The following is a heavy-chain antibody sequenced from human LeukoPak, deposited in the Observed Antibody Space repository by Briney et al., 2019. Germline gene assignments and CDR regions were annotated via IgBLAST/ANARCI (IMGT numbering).Heavy chain of an antibody. D-gene: IGHD3-22*01. V-gene: IGHV1-69*06. Sequence: SVKVSCKASGGTFGSYAISWVRQAPGQGLEWMGGITPIFGTGNYAQKFQGRVTITADKSTSTAYMELSSLRSEDTAVYYCARGVRGYYDSSGYYYDYWGQGTLVTISS. CDR1: GGTFGSYA. CDR2: ITPIFGTG. J-gene: IGHJ4*02. CDR3: ARGVRGYYDSSGYYYDY.